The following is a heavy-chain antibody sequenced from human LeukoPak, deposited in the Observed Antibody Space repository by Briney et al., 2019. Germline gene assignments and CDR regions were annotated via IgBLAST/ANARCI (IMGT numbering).Heavy chain of an antibody. Sequence: GGSLRLFCAASGFTFSSYSMNWVRQAPGRGLEWVSSISSSSSYIYYADSVKGRFTISRDNAKNSLYLQMNSLRAEDTAVYYCARVMGKLWFGELLTGDYYYGMDVWGKGTTVTVSS. CDR1: GFTFSSYS. J-gene: IGHJ6*04. V-gene: IGHV3-21*01. CDR2: ISSSSSYI. CDR3: ARVMGKLWFGELLTGDYYYGMDV. D-gene: IGHD3-10*01.